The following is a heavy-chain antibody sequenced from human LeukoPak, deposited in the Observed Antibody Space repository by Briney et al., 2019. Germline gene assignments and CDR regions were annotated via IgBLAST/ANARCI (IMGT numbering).Heavy chain of an antibody. CDR3: ARGLSIAVAGYNWFDP. J-gene: IGHJ5*02. D-gene: IGHD6-19*01. V-gene: IGHV4-31*03. CDR1: GGSISSGNYY. Sequence: SETLSLTCTVSGGSISSGNYYWSWIRQHPGKGLEWIGYIYYSGSTYYNPSLESRVTILVGTSKNQFSLKLSSVTAADTAVYYCARGLSIAVAGYNWFDPWGQGTLVTVSS. CDR2: IYYSGST.